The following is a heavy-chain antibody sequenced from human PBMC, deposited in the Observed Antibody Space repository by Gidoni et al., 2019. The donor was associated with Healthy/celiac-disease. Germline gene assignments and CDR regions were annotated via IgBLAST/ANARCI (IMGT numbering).Heavy chain of an antibody. CDR3: ARMTTVTTQDYYYYGMDV. V-gene: IGHV3-64*01. CDR2: ISSNGGST. D-gene: IGHD4-17*01. CDR1: GFTFSSYA. Sequence: EVQLVESGGGLVQPGGSLRLSCAASGFTFSSYAMHWVRQAPGKGLEYVSAISSNGGSTYYANSVKGRFTISRDNSKNTLYLQMGSLRAEDMAVYYCARMTTVTTQDYYYYGMDVWGQGTTVTVSS. J-gene: IGHJ6*02.